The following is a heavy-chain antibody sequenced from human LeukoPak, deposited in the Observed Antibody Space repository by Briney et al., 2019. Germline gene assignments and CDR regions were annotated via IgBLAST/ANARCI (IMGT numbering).Heavy chain of an antibody. CDR3: AKGSNVVVTGTPDS. CDR2: ISWNSGSI. J-gene: IGHJ4*02. Sequence: GRSLRLSCAASGVTFDDYAMHWGRQAPGKGLEWVSGISWNSGSIAYADSVKGRFTISRDNAKNSLYLHMNSLRAEDMALYYCAKGSNVVVTGTPDSWGQGTLVTVSS. D-gene: IGHD2-21*02. CDR1: GVTFDDYA. V-gene: IGHV3-9*03.